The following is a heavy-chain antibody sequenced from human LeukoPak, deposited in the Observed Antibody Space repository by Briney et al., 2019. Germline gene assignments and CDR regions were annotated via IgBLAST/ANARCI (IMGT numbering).Heavy chain of an antibody. CDR2: IFPADSDT. CDR3: ARHRYFQD. Sequence: GESLKISCKGSGYSFTSYWIGWVRQLPGKGLEWMGIIFPADSDTRYSPSFQGQVTISADKSTSTAYLQWSSLEASDAAMYYCARHRYFQDWGQGTLVTVSS. V-gene: IGHV5-51*01. J-gene: IGHJ1*01. CDR1: GYSFTSYW.